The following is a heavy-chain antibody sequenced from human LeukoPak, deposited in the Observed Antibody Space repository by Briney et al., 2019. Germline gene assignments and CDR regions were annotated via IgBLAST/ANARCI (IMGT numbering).Heavy chain of an antibody. J-gene: IGHJ4*02. CDR2: IYYSGST. Sequence: PSETLSFTCTVSGGSISSSSYYWSWIRQPPGKGLEWIGYIYYSGSTNYNPSLKSRVTISVDTSKNQFSLKLSSVTAADTAVYYCARASSSWDLDYWGQGTLVTVSS. CDR1: GGSISSSSYY. D-gene: IGHD6-13*01. CDR3: ARASSSWDLDY. V-gene: IGHV4-61*01.